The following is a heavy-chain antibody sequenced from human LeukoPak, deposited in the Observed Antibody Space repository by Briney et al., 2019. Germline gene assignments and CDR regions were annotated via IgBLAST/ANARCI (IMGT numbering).Heavy chain of an antibody. CDR3: ARGEQLAGY. CDR1: GGSFSGYY. Sequence: SETLSLTCAVYGGSFSGYYWSWIRQPPGKGLEWIGEINHSGSTNYNPSLKSRVTISVDTSKNQFSLKLSSVTAADTAVYYCARGEQLAGYWGQGTLVTVSS. J-gene: IGHJ4*02. CDR2: INHSGST. D-gene: IGHD6-6*01. V-gene: IGHV4-34*01.